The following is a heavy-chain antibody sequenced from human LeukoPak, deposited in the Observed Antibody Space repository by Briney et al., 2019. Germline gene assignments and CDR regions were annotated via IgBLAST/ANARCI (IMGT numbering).Heavy chain of an antibody. CDR1: GFTFSSYW. Sequence: QPGGSLPLSCAASGFTFSSYWMSWVRQAPGKGLEWVANIKQDGSEKYYVNSVKGRFTISRDNAKNSLYLQMNSLRAEDTAVYYCARVNSGSYPFDYWGQGTLVTVSS. J-gene: IGHJ4*02. V-gene: IGHV3-7*01. D-gene: IGHD1-26*01. CDR3: ARVNSGSYPFDY. CDR2: IKQDGSEK.